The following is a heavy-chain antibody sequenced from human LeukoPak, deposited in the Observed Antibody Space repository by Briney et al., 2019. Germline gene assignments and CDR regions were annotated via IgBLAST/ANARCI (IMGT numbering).Heavy chain of an antibody. V-gene: IGHV4-4*07. J-gene: IGHJ4*02. CDR2: IYTSGST. CDR1: GGSISSYY. CDR3: ARHVIVPDSSGYPLD. D-gene: IGHD3-22*01. Sequence: SETLSLTCTVSGGSISSYYWSWIRQPAGKGLEWIGRIYTSGSTNYNPSLKSRVTISVDKSKNQFSLKLSSVTAADTAVYYCARHVIVPDSSGYPLDWGQGTLVTVSS.